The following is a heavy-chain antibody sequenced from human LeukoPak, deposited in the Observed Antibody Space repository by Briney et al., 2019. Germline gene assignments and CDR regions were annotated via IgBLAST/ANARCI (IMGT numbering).Heavy chain of an antibody. CDR2: ISDDGIP. CDR1: GGSIYAHNLF. Sequence: SEIVSLTCTVSGGSIYAHNLFWRSARQPPGKGLTWNRGISDDGIPLYNPSLKSRVTISVDTSKNQFSLKLSAVTAADTAVYYCARVAVGKGYPFDYWGQGTLVTVSS. V-gene: IGHV4-39*07. J-gene: IGHJ4*02. D-gene: IGHD2-15*01. CDR3: ARVAVGKGYPFDY.